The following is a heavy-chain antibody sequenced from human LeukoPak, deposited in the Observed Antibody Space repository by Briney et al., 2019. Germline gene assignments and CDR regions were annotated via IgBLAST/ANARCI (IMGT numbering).Heavy chain of an antibody. CDR2: IYHSGST. J-gene: IGHJ5*02. CDR1: GGSISSSNW. D-gene: IGHD6-19*01. CDR3: ARVMGIAVAVGGFDP. Sequence: PSGTLSLTCAVSGGSISSSNWWSWVRQPPGQGLEWIGEIYHSGSTNYNPSLKSRVTISVDKSKNQFSLKLSSVTAADTAVYYCARVMGIAVAVGGFDPWGQGTLVTVSS. V-gene: IGHV4-4*02.